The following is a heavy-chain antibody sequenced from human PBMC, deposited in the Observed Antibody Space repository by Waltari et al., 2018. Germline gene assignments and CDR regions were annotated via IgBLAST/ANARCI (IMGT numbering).Heavy chain of an antibody. J-gene: IGHJ4*02. CDR1: GYTFTSYY. CDR2: INPSGGST. CDR3: AKDLRRWSGSYSDY. D-gene: IGHD3-3*01. V-gene: IGHV1-46*01. Sequence: QVQLVQSGAEVKKPGASVKVSCKASGYTFTSYYMHWVRQAPGQGLEWMGIINPSGGSTSYAQKFQGRVTISRDNSKNTLYLQMNSLRAEDTAVYYCAKDLRRWSGSYSDYWGQGTLVIVSS.